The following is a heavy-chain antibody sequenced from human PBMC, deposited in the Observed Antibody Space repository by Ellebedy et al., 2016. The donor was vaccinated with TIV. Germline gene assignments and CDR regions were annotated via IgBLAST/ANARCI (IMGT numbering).Heavy chain of an antibody. CDR3: ARGPHSSAWYPLDY. D-gene: IGHD6-19*01. CDR1: GFTFSNPD. CDR2: LGVSGAT. Sequence: GESLKISCAASGFTFSNPDMHWVRQPTGKGLEWVSGLGVSGATYYPGSVKGRFTISRENAKNSLYLQMNSLRVGDTAVYYCARGPHSSAWYPLDYWGQGTLVTVSS. J-gene: IGHJ4*02. V-gene: IGHV3-13*01.